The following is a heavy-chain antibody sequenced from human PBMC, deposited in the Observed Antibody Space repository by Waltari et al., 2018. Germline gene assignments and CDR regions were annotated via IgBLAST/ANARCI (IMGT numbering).Heavy chain of an antibody. D-gene: IGHD3-22*01. CDR3: ARVHTYYYDSSGYYYNY. V-gene: IGHV1-69*13. J-gene: IGHJ4*02. Sequence: QVQLVQSAAEVKKPGSSVKVACKASGGTFTIYAISWVRQAPGQGLEWRGGIIPIFGTANYAQKFQGRVTITADESTSTAYLELSSLRSENTAMYYCARVHTYYYDSSGYYYNYWGQGTLVTVSS. CDR2: IIPIFGTA. CDR1: GGTFTIYA.